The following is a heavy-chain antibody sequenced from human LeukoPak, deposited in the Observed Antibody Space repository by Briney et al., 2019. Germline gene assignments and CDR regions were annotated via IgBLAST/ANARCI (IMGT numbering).Heavy chain of an antibody. V-gene: IGHV4-4*07. CDR1: GGSISSYY. CDR2: IYTSGST. D-gene: IGHD2-15*01. Sequence: SETLSLTCTVSGGSISSYYWSWIRQPAGKGLEWIGRIYTSGSTNYNPSLKSRVTISVDTSKNQFSLKLRFVTPADTAVYYCARTTEGYCSGGSCYYYYYYMDVWGKGTTVTVSS. CDR3: ARTTEGYCSGGSCYYYYYYMDV. J-gene: IGHJ6*03.